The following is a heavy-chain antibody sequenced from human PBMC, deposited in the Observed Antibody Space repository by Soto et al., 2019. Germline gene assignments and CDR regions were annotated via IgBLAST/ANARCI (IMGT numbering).Heavy chain of an antibody. D-gene: IGHD2-15*01. CDR2: ISYDGSNK. CDR1: GFTFSSYG. V-gene: IGHV3-30*18. CDR3: AKVPIECSGGSCYDYYGMDV. J-gene: IGHJ6*02. Sequence: GGSLRLSCAASGFTFSSYGMHWVRQAPGKGLEWVAVISYDGSNKYYADSVKGRFTISRDNSKNTLYLQMNSLRAEDTAVYYCAKVPIECSGGSCYDYYGMDVWGQGTTVTVSS.